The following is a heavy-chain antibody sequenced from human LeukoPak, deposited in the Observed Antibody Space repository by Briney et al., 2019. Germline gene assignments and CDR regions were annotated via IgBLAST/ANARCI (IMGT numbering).Heavy chain of an antibody. CDR1: GFTFSSYS. CDR3: ASDSDLDSGWPNGGLDY. V-gene: IGHV3-21*01. D-gene: IGHD6-19*01. Sequence: GGSLRLSCAASGFTFSSYSMNWVRQAPGKGLEWVSSISSSSSCIYYADSVKGRFTISRDNAKNSLYLQMNSLRAEDTAVYYCASDSDLDSGWPNGGLDYWGQGTLVTVSS. J-gene: IGHJ4*02. CDR2: ISSSSSCI.